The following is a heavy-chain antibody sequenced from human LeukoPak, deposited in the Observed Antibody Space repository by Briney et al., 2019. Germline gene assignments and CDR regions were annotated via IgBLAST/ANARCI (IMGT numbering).Heavy chain of an antibody. Sequence: GESLKISCKGSGYSFTSYWIGWVRQMPGKGLEWMGIIYPGDSDTRYSPSFQGQVTISADKSISTAYLQWSSLKASDTAMYYCASAPLNYYDSSDYFDYWGQGTLVTVSS. CDR3: ASAPLNYYDSSDYFDY. V-gene: IGHV5-51*01. D-gene: IGHD3-22*01. CDR2: IYPGDSDT. J-gene: IGHJ4*02. CDR1: GYSFTSYW.